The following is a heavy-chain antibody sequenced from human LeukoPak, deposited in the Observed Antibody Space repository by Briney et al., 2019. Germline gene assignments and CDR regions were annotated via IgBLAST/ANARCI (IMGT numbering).Heavy chain of an antibody. CDR2: VSWNSGSI. CDR3: AKTGSYDILTGYYSYFDY. CDR1: GFTFDDYA. J-gene: IGHJ4*02. Sequence: PGGSLRLSCAASGFTFDDYAMHWVRQAPGKGLEWVSGVSWNSGSIGYADSVKGRFTISRDNAKNSLYLQMNSLRAEDTALYYCAKTGSYDILTGYYSYFDYWGQGTLVTVSS. D-gene: IGHD3-9*01. V-gene: IGHV3-9*01.